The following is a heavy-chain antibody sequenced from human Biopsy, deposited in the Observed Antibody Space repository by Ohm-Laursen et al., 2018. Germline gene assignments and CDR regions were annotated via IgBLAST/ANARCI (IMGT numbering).Heavy chain of an antibody. D-gene: IGHD3-10*01. J-gene: IGHJ6*02. Sequence: SVKVSCKASGDTFNKYGIFWVRQAPGQGLEWMGRIIPIVDIVNYAQRFQGRVTMTADKSTSTAYLDLSSLISEDTAVYYCARGGSRSGYYGMDVWGQGTTVTVSS. CDR1: GDTFNKYG. CDR2: IIPIVDIV. V-gene: IGHV1-69*04. CDR3: ARGGSRSGYYGMDV.